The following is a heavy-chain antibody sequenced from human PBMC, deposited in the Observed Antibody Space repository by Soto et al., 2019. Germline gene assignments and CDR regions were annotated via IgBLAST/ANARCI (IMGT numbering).Heavy chain of an antibody. CDR3: ARDQEDVVQLRENYYYYGMDV. Sequence: EVQLVESGGGLVKPGGSLRLSCAASGFTFSSYSMNWVRQAPGKGLEWVSSISSSSSYIYYADSVKGRFTISRDNAKNSLYLQMNSLRAEDTAVYYCARDQEDVVQLRENYYYYGMDVWGQGTTVTVSS. V-gene: IGHV3-21*01. J-gene: IGHJ6*02. CDR2: ISSSSSYI. CDR1: GFTFSSYS. D-gene: IGHD1-1*01.